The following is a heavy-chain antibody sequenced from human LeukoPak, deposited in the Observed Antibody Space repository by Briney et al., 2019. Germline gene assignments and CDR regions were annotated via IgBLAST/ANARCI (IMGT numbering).Heavy chain of an antibody. CDR2: IRYNGNNQ. J-gene: IGHJ6*03. CDR3: AKDSAFYYIDV. CDR1: GFTFNNYG. Sequence: GGSLRLSCAASGFTFNNYGMHWVRQAPGKGLEWVAFIRYNGNNQYYADSVKGRFTISRDNSKNTLYLQMNSLKGDDTAAYYCAKDSAFYYIDVWGKGTTVIISS. V-gene: IGHV3-30*02. D-gene: IGHD3-10*01.